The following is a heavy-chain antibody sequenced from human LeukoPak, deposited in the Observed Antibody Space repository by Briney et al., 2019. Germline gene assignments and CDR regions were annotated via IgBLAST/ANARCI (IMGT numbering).Heavy chain of an antibody. D-gene: IGHD1-26*01. CDR1: GFDFGTYS. CDR2: ISSSGRHT. J-gene: IGHJ3*02. Sequence: GGSLRLSCAASGFDFGTYSMIWVHQAPGKGLEWVSTISSSGRHTYYAGSIQGRLIISRDNAKNSLSLQMNSLKAEDTAAYYCARGEPAFDGFDIWGQGAQVTVSS. CDR3: ARGEPAFDGFDI. V-gene: IGHV3-21*06.